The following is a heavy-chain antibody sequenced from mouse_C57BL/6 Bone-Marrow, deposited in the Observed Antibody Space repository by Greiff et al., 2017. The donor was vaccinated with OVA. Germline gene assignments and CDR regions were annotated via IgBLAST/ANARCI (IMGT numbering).Heavy chain of an antibody. CDR1: GFNIKDDN. CDR2: IDPENGDT. Sequence: VQLQQSGAELVRPGASVKLSCTASGFNIKDDNMHWVKQRPEQGLEWIGWIDPENGDTEYASKFQGKATITADTSSNTAYLQLSSLTSEDTAVYYCTTAHYYGSSYRYFDVWGTGTTVTVSS. V-gene: IGHV14-4*01. CDR3: TTAHYYGSSYRYFDV. D-gene: IGHD1-1*01. J-gene: IGHJ1*03.